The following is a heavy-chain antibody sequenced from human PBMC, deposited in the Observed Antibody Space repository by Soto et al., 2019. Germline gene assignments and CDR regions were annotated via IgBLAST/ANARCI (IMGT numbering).Heavy chain of an antibody. D-gene: IGHD2-15*01. Sequence: GGSLRLSCEASGFSFSNSALTWVRQAPGKGLEWVSAISGSGTSTYYADSVKGRFTISRDNFENTLYLQMNSLRAEDTAVYYCAKDPFNREVVVTTDYWGQGTLVTVSS. CDR3: AKDPFNREVVVTTDY. V-gene: IGHV3-23*01. CDR2: ISGSGTST. J-gene: IGHJ4*02. CDR1: GFSFSNSA.